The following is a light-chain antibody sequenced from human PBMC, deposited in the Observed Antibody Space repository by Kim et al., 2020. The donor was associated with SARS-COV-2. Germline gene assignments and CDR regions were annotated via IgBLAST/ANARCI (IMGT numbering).Light chain of an antibody. CDR3: QQYDNLPT. Sequence: DIQMTQSPSSLSASVGDRVTITCQASQDISNYLNWYQQKPGKAPKLLIYDASNLETGVPSRFSGSGSGTDFTFTISSLQPEDIATYYCQQYDNLPTFGQRTKVDSK. J-gene: IGKJ1*01. V-gene: IGKV1-33*01. CDR1: QDISNY. CDR2: DAS.